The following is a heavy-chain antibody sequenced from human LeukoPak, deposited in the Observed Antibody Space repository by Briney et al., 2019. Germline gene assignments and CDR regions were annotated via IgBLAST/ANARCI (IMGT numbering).Heavy chain of an antibody. Sequence: GASVKVSCKASGYTFTGYYMHWVRQAPGQGLEWMGWINPNSGGTNYAQKFQGRVTMTRDTSISTAYMELSSLRSDDTAVYYCARGGSTTTVTSYYFDYRGQGTLVTVSS. CDR3: ARGGSTTTVTSYYFDY. CDR2: INPNSGGT. J-gene: IGHJ4*02. D-gene: IGHD4-17*01. CDR1: GYTFTGYY. V-gene: IGHV1-2*02.